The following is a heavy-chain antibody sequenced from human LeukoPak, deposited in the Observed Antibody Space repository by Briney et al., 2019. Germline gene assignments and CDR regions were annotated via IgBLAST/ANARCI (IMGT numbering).Heavy chain of an antibody. CDR1: GFTFNNYG. D-gene: IGHD1-1*01. CDR2: IWYDGSKK. Sequence: PGGSLRLSCAASGFTFNNYGMHWVRQAPGKGLEWVSFIWYDGSKKFYADSVKGRFTISRDNSKNTVYLQVNSLRAEDTAVYYCAKDGGYTSKPDYWGQGTLVTVSS. J-gene: IGHJ4*02. CDR3: AKDGGYTSKPDY. V-gene: IGHV3-30*02.